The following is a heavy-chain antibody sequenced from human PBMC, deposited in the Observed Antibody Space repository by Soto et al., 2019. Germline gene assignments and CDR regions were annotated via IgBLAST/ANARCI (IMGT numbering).Heavy chain of an antibody. D-gene: IGHD7-27*01. Sequence: EVQLVESGGGLVQPGGSLRLSCAASGFTVSTKYMSWVRQAPGKGLEGVSVIYSGGSTFYADSVRGRFTISRDNSKNTGNLQMNSLRAEDTAVYYCARDPGAADYWGQGTLVTVAS. CDR3: ARDPGAADY. V-gene: IGHV3-66*01. CDR2: IYSGGST. J-gene: IGHJ4*02. CDR1: GFTVSTKY.